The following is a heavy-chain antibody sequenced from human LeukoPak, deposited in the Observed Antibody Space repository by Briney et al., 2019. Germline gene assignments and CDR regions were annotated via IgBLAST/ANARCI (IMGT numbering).Heavy chain of an antibody. V-gene: IGHV3-7*04. CDR2: IKQDESEK. CDR3: ARGLIAAAATGYYYSYGMDV. J-gene: IGHJ6*02. D-gene: IGHD6-13*01. Sequence: GGSLRLSCAASGFSFSSHWMSWVRQAPGKGLEWLANIKQDESEKYYADSAEGRFTISRDNAKNSVYLKMNSLRAEDSAVYYCARGLIAAAATGYYYSYGMDVWGQGTTVTVSS. CDR1: GFSFSSHW.